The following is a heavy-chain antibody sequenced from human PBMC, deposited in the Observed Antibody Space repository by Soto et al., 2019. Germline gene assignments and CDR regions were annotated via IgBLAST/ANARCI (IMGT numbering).Heavy chain of an antibody. CDR2: IYYSGST. V-gene: IGHV4-59*01. CDR3: AGTYYDFWSGYGKYYYGMDV. Sequence: PSETLSLTCTVSGGSISSYYWSWIRQPPGKGLEWIGYIYYSGSTNYNPSLKSRVTISVDTSKNQFSLKLSSVTAADTAVYYCAGTYYDFWSGYGKYYYGMDVWGQGTTVTVSS. J-gene: IGHJ6*02. D-gene: IGHD3-3*01. CDR1: GGSISSYY.